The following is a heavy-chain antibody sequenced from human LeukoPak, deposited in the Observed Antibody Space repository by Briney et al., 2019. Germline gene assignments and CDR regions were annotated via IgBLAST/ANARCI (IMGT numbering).Heavy chain of an antibody. CDR1: GGSISSGSYY. D-gene: IGHD2-15*01. V-gene: IGHV4-61*02. J-gene: IGHJ5*02. Sequence: SETLSLTCTVSGGSISSGSYYWSWIRQPAGKGLEWIGRIYTSGSTNYNPSLRSRVTISVNTSKNQNKFTLKLSTVTAADTAVYYCARGVGGYCSGGSCYSAPNWFDPWGQGTLVTVSS. CDR3: ARGVGGYCSGGSCYSAPNWFDP. CDR2: IYTSGST.